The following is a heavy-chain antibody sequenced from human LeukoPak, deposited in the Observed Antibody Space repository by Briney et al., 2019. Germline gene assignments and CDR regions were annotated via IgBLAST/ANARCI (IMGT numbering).Heavy chain of an antibody. CDR1: GFTFGDYA. D-gene: IGHD3-10*01. V-gene: IGHV3-49*04. J-gene: IGHJ4*02. CDR3: TRDLLLWFGELSNQFDY. Sequence: GGSLRLSCTASGFTFGDYAMSWVRQAPGKGLEWVGFIRSKAYGGTTEYAASVKGRLTISRDDSKSLAYLQMNSLKTEDTAVYYCTRDLLLWFGELSNQFDYWGQGTLVTVSS. CDR2: IRSKAYGGTT.